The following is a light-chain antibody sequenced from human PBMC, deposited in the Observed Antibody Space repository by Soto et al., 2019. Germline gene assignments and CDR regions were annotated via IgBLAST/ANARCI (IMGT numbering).Light chain of an antibody. J-gene: IGKJ1*01. CDR1: QSIAAS. Sequence: DIQMTQSPSTLSASVGDRVTITCRASQSIAASLAWYQQKPGKAPKLLIYAASTLQSGVPSRFSGSGSGTDFTLTISCLQSEDFATYYCQQYYSYPWTFGQGTKVDIK. V-gene: IGKV1-5*01. CDR2: AAS. CDR3: QQYYSYPWT.